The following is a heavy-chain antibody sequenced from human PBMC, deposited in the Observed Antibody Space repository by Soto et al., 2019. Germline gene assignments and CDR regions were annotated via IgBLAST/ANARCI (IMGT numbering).Heavy chain of an antibody. J-gene: IGHJ5*02. CDR1: GYTLTSYA. CDR2: INAGNGNT. CDR3: ARDPLVEGYDFWSGYNPQKYWFDP. Sequence: ASVKVSCKASGYTLTSYAMHWVRQAPGQRLEWMGWINAGNGNTKYSQKFQGRVTITRDTSASTAYMELSSLRSEDTAVYYCARDPLVEGYDFWSGYNPQKYWFDPWGQGTLVTVSS. D-gene: IGHD3-3*01. V-gene: IGHV1-3*01.